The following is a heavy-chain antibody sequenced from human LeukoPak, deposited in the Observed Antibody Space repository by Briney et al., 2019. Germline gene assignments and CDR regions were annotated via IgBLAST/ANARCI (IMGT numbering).Heavy chain of an antibody. D-gene: IGHD3-10*01. V-gene: IGHV3-30-3*01. J-gene: IGHJ6*02. CDR2: ISYDGSNK. CDR3: ARTASFRGAYYYYGMDV. Sequence: GGSLRLSCAASGFTFSSYAMHWVRQAPGKGLEWVAVISYDGSNKYYADSVKGRFTISRDNSKNTLYLQMNSLRAEDTAVYYCARTASFRGAYYYYGMDVWGQGTTVTVSS. CDR1: GFTFSSYA.